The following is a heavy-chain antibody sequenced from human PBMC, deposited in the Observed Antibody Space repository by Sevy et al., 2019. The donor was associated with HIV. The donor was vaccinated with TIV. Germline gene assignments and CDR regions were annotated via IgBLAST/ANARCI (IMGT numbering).Heavy chain of an antibody. D-gene: IGHD3-9*01. CDR3: ARDSDYDILTGYDIADYYYYGMDV. CDR1: GYTFTSYG. Sequence: ASVKVSSKASGYTFTSYGISWVRQAPGQGLEWMGWISAYNGNTNYAQKLQGRVTMTTDTSTSTAYMELRSLRSDDTAVYYCARDSDYDILTGYDIADYYYYGMDVWGQGTTVTVSS. J-gene: IGHJ6*02. V-gene: IGHV1-18*01. CDR2: ISAYNGNT.